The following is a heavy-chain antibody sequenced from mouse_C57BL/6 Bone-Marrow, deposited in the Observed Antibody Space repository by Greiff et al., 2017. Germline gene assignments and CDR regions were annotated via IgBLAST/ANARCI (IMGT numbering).Heavy chain of an antibody. V-gene: IGHV14-4*01. J-gene: IGHJ3*01. CDR3: TTGYGYGFAY. CDR1: GFNFKDDY. Sequence: EVKLEESGAELVRPGASVKLSCTASGFNFKDDYMPWVQQRPEQGLEWIGWIDPENGYTEYASKFQGKATITADTSSNTAYLQLSSLTSEDTAVYYCTTGYGYGFAYWGQGTLVTVSA. CDR2: IDPENGYT. D-gene: IGHD2-2*01.